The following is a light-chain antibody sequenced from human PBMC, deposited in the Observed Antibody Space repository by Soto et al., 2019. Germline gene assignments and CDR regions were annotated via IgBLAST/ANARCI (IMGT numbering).Light chain of an antibody. CDR1: RVISSW. CDR3: QQSHTFPIT. J-gene: IGKJ5*01. Sequence: DIQMTQSPSSVSASVGDRVTITCRASRVISSWLAWYQQKPGKAPNXLIYAASNLQSGVPSRFSGSGSGTDFTLTINNLQPEDFETYYCQQSHTFPITFGQGTRLEIK. V-gene: IGKV1-12*01. CDR2: AAS.